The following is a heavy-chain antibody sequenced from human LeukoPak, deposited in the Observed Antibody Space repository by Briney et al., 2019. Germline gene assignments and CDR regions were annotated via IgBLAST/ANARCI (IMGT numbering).Heavy chain of an antibody. J-gene: IGHJ5*02. D-gene: IGHD4-23*01. CDR1: EFTFNTYA. CDR3: AKGTNYGGNHP. CDR2: IFGSGGSA. Sequence: GGSLRLSFAAPEFTFNTYAIYWVRQPPGKGLDWVSGIFGSGGSAHYADSVKGRFTISRDNSKNTLYLQMNSLRAEDTAVYYCAKGTNYGGNHPWGQGTLVTVSS. V-gene: IGHV3-23*01.